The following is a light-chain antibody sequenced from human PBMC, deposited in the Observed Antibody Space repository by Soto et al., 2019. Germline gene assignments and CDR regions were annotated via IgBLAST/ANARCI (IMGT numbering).Light chain of an antibody. J-gene: IGKJ4*01. CDR3: QQFDNLST. V-gene: IGKV3D-20*01. CDR1: QSINNNY. CDR2: DAS. Sequence: EIVLTQSPATLSLSPGERATLSCGASQSINNNYLAWYQQKPGLAPRLLIYDASTRAAGIPDRFSGSGSGTDFTLTTSRLEPEDFAVYYCQQFDNLSTFGGGTKVEIK.